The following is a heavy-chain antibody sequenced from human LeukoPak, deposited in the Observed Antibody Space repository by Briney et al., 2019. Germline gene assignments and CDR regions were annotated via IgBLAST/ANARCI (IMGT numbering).Heavy chain of an antibody. CDR2: ISYNGRNT. D-gene: IGHD1-1*01. J-gene: IGHJ4*02. V-gene: IGHV3-30*03. CDR3: AHWNDDTENPNDY. CDR1: GFTFSSYG. Sequence: QPGGSLRLSCAASGFTFSSYGMHWVRQAPGKGLEWVALISYNGRNTSYVDSVRGRFTISRDNFKNTVDLQMNSLRAEDTAVYHCAHWNDDTENPNDYWGQGTLVTVSS.